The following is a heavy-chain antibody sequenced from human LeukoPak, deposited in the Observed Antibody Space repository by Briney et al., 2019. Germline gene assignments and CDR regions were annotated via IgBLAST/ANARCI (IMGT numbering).Heavy chain of an antibody. V-gene: IGHV3-7*01. CDR2: IKQDGSEK. CDR3: ARVGASSSWFRRYYYYYYMDV. D-gene: IGHD6-13*01. J-gene: IGHJ6*03. CDR1: GFTFSSYW. Sequence: GGSLRLSCAASGFTFSSYWMSWVRQAPGKGLEWVANIKQDGSEKYYVDSVKGRFTISRDNAKNSLYLQMNSLRAEDTAVYYCARVGASSSWFRRYYYYYYMDVWGKGTTVTVSS.